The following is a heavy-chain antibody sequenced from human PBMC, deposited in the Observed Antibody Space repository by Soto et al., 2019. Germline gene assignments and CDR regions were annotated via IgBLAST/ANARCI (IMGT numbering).Heavy chain of an antibody. J-gene: IGHJ6*02. Sequence: EVQLLESGGGLVQPGGSLRLSCAASGFTFSSYAMSWVRQAPGKGLEWVSAISGSGSTIYYADSVKGRFTISRDNAKNSLYLQMNSLRAEDTAVYYCARDYFWSGYSPLYGMDVWGQGTTVTVSS. D-gene: IGHD3-3*01. V-gene: IGHV3-23*01. CDR1: GFTFSSYA. CDR3: ARDYFWSGYSPLYGMDV. CDR2: ISGSGSTI.